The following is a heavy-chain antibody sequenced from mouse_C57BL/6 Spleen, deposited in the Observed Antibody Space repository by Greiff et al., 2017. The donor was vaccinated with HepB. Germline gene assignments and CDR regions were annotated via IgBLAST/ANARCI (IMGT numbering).Heavy chain of an antibody. CDR1: GFNIKDDY. D-gene: IGHD1-1*01. CDR3: TLITTD. CDR2: IDPENGDT. J-gene: IGHJ3*01. V-gene: IGHV14-4*01. Sequence: EVQRVESGAELVRPGASVKLSCTASGFNIKDDYMHWVKQRPEQGLEWIGWIDPENGDTEYASKFQGKATITADTSSNTAYLQLSSLTSEDTAVYYCTLITTDWGQGTLVTVSA.